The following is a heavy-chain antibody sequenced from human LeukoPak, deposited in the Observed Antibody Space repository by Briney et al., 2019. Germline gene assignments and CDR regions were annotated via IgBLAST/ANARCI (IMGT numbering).Heavy chain of an antibody. Sequence: GGSLRLSCAASGFTFSSYDMNWVRQAPGKGLEWVSYISSSGSTIYYADSVKGRFTISRDNAKNSLYLQMNSLRAADTAVYYCARDQYGSGDGYYMDVWGKGTTVTISS. J-gene: IGHJ6*03. V-gene: IGHV3-48*03. D-gene: IGHD3-10*01. CDR2: ISSSGSTI. CDR1: GFTFSSYD. CDR3: ARDQYGSGDGYYMDV.